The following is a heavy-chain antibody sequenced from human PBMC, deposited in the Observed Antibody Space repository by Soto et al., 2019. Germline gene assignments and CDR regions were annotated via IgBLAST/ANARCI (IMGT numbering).Heavy chain of an antibody. D-gene: IGHD3-10*01. J-gene: IGHJ4*02. V-gene: IGHV3-33*01. CDR3: ARDEAPTDYYGSGSSGPVDY. CDR2: IWYDGSNK. Sequence: GGSLRLSCAASGFTFSSYGMHWVRQAPGKGLEWVAVIWYDGSNKYYADSVKGRFTISRDNSKNTLYLQMNILRAVDTAVYYCARDEAPTDYYGSGSSGPVDYWGQGTLVTVSS. CDR1: GFTFSSYG.